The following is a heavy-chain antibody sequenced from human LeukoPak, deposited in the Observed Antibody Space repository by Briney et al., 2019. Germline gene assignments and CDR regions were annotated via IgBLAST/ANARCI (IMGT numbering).Heavy chain of an antibody. V-gene: IGHV3-23*01. D-gene: IGHD3-22*01. CDR3: AKDKGDYYDSSGYLGY. J-gene: IGHJ4*02. Sequence: GGSLRLSCGGSGITFSFYGMSWVLQAPGKGLEWLSAITGSGGTTYYADSMKGRFTISRDNSKNTLYLQMNSLRAEDTAVYYCAKDKGDYYDSSGYLGYWGQGTLVTVSS. CDR2: ITGSGGTT. CDR1: GITFSFYG.